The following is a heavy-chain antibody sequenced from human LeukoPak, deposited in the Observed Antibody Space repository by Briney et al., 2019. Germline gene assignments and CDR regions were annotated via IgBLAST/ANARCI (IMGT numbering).Heavy chain of an antibody. J-gene: IGHJ5*02. CDR3: ASAVSSWFDP. CDR2: INHSGST. CDR1: GGSISSGGYY. D-gene: IGHD2-2*01. Sequence: PSQTLSLTCTVSGGSISSGGYYWSWIRQPPGKGLEWIGEINHSGSTNYNPSLKSRVTISVDTSKNQFSLKLSSVTAADTAVYYCASAVSSWFDPWGQGTLVTVSS. V-gene: IGHV4-30-2*01.